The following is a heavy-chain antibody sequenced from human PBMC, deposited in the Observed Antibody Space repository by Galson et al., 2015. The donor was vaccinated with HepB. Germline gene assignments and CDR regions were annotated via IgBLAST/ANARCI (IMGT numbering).Heavy chain of an antibody. D-gene: IGHD6-13*01. CDR2: ISYDGSNK. CDR1: GFTFSSYG. J-gene: IGHJ4*02. V-gene: IGHV3-30*18. CDR3: AKDQVAAATNFDY. Sequence: SLRLSCAASGFTFSSYGMHWVRQAPGKGLEWVAVISYDGSNKYYADSVKGRFTISRDNSKNTLYLQMNSLRAEDTAVYYCAKDQVAAATNFDYWGQGTLVTVSS.